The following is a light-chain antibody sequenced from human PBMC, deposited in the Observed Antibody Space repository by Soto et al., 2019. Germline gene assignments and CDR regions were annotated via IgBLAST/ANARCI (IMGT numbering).Light chain of an antibody. CDR2: GAS. CDR1: QSVSSN. CDR3: QQYNDWPRT. Sequence: IVMTQSPATLSVSPGERATLSCRASQSVSSNLAWYQQKPGQAPRLLIYGASTRATGLPARFSGSGSGTEFTLTISSLQSEDFAVYYCQQYNDWPRTFGQGTKVDI. J-gene: IGKJ1*01. V-gene: IGKV3-15*01.